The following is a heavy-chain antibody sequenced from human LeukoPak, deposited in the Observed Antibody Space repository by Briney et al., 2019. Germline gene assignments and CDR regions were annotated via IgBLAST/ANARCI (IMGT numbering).Heavy chain of an antibody. Sequence: ASVKVSCKASGYTLTMYGISWVRQAPGQGLEWMGWISAYNGKTNFAQKLQGRVTLTADTSTRTAYMELRSLRSDDTAVYYCARVGAVHPEQDYWGQGTPVTVSS. V-gene: IGHV1-18*04. J-gene: IGHJ4*02. CDR1: GYTLTMYG. CDR2: ISAYNGKT. CDR3: ARVGAVHPEQDY. D-gene: IGHD1-1*01.